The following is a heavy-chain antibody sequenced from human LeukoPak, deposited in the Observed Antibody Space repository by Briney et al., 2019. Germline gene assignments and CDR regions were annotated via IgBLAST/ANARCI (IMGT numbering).Heavy chain of an antibody. D-gene: IGHD4-17*01. CDR2: VNQDGTEQ. V-gene: IGHV3-7*01. CDR1: GFTFDAYL. CDR3: ARRAYDYGDFFDY. J-gene: IGHJ4*02. Sequence: GGSLRLSCAVSGFTFDAYLMTWVRQAPGRGLEWVANVNQDGTEQYYMDSVRGRFTISRDNAKNSLYLQMNSLRDEDTALYYCARRAYDYGDFFDYWGQGTLVTVSS.